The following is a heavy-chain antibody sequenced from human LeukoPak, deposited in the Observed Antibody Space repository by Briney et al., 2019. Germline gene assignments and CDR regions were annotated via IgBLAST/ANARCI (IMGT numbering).Heavy chain of an antibody. CDR2: IIPIFGTA. V-gene: IGHV1-69*06. Sequence: ASVKVSCKASGGTFSSYAIGWVRQAPGQGLEWMGGIIPIFGTANYAQKFQGRVTITADKSTSTAYMELSSLRSEDTAVYYCARDPVRGVINWFDPWGQGTLVTVSS. CDR3: ARDPVRGVINWFDP. D-gene: IGHD3-10*02. CDR1: GGTFSSYA. J-gene: IGHJ5*02.